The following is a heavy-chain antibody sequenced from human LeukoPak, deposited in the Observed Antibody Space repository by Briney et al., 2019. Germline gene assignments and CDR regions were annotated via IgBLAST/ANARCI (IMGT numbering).Heavy chain of an antibody. CDR3: AKGSSGWQMDFDY. CDR1: GFTFSSYA. J-gene: IGHJ4*02. V-gene: IGHV3-23*01. Sequence: GGSLRLSCAASGFTFSSYAMSWVSQAPGKGLERVSAISGSGGSTYYADSVKGRFTISRDNSKNTLYLQMNSLRAEDTAVYYCAKGSSGWQMDFDYWGQGTLVTASS. D-gene: IGHD6-19*01. CDR2: ISGSGGST.